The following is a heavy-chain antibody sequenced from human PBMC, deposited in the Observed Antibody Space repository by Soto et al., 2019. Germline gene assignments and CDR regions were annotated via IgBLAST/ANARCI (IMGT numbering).Heavy chain of an antibody. J-gene: IGHJ6*02. D-gene: IGHD1-1*01. CDR1: GFIFGTYG. CDR3: AKETATSVDYYYFYGLDV. Sequence: QVQLVESGGGVVQPGRSLRLSCSASGFIFGTYGMDWVRQAPGKGLEWVALTSYDGNKEFYADSVKGRFTISRDNSRNTLYLHMNSLKPEDTAMYYCAKETATSVDYYYFYGLDVWGPGTTVSVSS. CDR2: TSYDGNKE. V-gene: IGHV3-30*18.